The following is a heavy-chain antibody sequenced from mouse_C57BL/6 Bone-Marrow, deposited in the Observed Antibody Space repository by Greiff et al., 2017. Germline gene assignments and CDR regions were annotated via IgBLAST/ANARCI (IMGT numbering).Heavy chain of an antibody. J-gene: IGHJ1*03. CDR2: IDPSDSYT. D-gene: IGHD1-1*01. V-gene: IGHV1-50*01. CDR1: GYTFTSYW. Sequence: QVQLQQPGAELVKPGASVKLSCKASGYTFTSYWMQWVKQRPGQGLEWIGEIDPSDSYTNYTQKFKGKATLTVDTSSSTAYMQRSSLTSEDSAVYYCARNYYYGTLCWYFDVWGTGTTVTVAS. CDR3: ARNYYYGTLCWYFDV.